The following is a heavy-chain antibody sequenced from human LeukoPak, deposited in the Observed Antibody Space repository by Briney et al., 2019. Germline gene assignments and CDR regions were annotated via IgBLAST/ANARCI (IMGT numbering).Heavy chain of an antibody. CDR2: IYTSGST. J-gene: IGHJ4*02. V-gene: IGHV4-61*02. CDR1: GGSISSGSYY. D-gene: IGHD5-18*01. CDR3: NIRGYSYGYENNYFDY. Sequence: SQTLSLTCTVSGGSISSGSYYWSWIRQPAGKGLEWIGRIYTSGSTNYNPSLKSRVTISVDTSKNQFSLKLSSVTAADTAVYYCNIRGYSYGYENNYFDYWGQGTLVTVSS.